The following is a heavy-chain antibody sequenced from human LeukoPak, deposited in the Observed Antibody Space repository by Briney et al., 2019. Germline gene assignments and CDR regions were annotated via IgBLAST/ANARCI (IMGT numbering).Heavy chain of an antibody. Sequence: ASVRVSCKISGYGLSILSIHWVRQAPGGGLQWVGGIDPQDGQTIYAQPFHGRATISEDTFSDTAYLELNSLRSEDTALYYCATHLDRSYYYFDFWGQGTLVIVSS. V-gene: IGHV1-24*01. D-gene: IGHD3-10*01. CDR1: GYGLSILS. J-gene: IGHJ4*02. CDR2: IDPQDGQT. CDR3: ATHLDRSYYYFDF.